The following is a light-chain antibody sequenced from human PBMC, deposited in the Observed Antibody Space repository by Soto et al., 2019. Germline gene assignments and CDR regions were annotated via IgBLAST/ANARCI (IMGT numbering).Light chain of an antibody. J-gene: IGLJ1*01. CDR2: DVS. V-gene: IGLV2-14*03. CDR1: SSDVGGYKY. CDR3: SSYTSGSTL. Sequence: SALTQPASVSGSPGQSITISCTGTSSDVGGYKYVSWYQQHSDKAPELLLYDVSIRPSGVSDRFSGSKSGNTASLTISGLQAEDEADYYCSSYTSGSTLFGTGTKVTVL.